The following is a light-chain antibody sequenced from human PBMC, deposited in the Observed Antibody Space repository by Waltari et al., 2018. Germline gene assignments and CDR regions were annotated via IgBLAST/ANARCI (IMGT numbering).Light chain of an antibody. V-gene: IGLV2-14*03. CDR2: DVK. CDR1: SSDVGGSNY. CDR3: SSYTSTSTVL. Sequence: QSDLSQPASMSGSPGQSITISCTGTSSDVGGSNYVSWSQEYPGIAAKLIIYDVKNRPSGGSNRFSGAKSGNAASLTISGLQAEDEADYYCSSYTSTSTVLFGGGTKVTVL. J-gene: IGLJ2*01.